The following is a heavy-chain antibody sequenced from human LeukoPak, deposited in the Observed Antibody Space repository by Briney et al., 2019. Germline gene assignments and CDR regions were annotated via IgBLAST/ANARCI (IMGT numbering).Heavy chain of an antibody. Sequence: SETLSLTCAVSGGSISSGGYSWSWIRQPPGKGLEWIGYIYYSGSTNYNPSLKSRVTISVDTSKNQFSLKLSSVTAADTAVYHCARDYSGSYYSLDYWGQGTLVTVSS. D-gene: IGHD1-26*01. V-gene: IGHV4-61*08. CDR2: IYYSGST. CDR3: ARDYSGSYYSLDY. CDR1: GGSISSGGYS. J-gene: IGHJ4*02.